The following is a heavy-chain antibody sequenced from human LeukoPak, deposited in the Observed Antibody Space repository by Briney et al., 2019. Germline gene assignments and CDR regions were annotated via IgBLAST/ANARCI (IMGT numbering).Heavy chain of an antibody. J-gene: IGHJ6*03. CDR2: IYYSGST. V-gene: IGHV4-59*01. CDR1: GGSISSYY. CDR3: ARGRSSMVRGYYYYMDV. D-gene: IGHD3-10*01. Sequence: SETLSLTCTVSGGSISSYYWSWIRQPPGKGQEWIGYIYYSGSTNYNPSLKSRVTISVDTSKNQFSLKLSSVTAADTAVYYCARGRSSMVRGYYYYMDVWGKGTTVTISS.